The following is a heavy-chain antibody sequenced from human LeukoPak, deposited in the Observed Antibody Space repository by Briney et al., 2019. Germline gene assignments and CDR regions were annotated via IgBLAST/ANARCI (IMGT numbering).Heavy chain of an antibody. J-gene: IGHJ6*04. CDR2: ISSSSSYI. CDR3: ARVIGDTAMVPNYYYYYGMDV. Sequence: GGSLRLSCAASGFTFSSYSMNWVRQAPGKGLEWVSSISSSSSYIYYADSVKGRFTISRDNAKNSLCLQMNSLRAEDTAVYYCARVIGDTAMVPNYYYYYGMDVWGKGTTVTVSS. CDR1: GFTFSSYS. V-gene: IGHV3-21*01. D-gene: IGHD5-18*01.